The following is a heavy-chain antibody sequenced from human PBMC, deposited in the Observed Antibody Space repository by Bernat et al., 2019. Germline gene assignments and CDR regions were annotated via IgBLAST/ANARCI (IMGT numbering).Heavy chain of an antibody. Sequence: QVQLVESGGGVVQPGRSLRLSCAASGFTFSSYAMHWVRQAPGKGLEWVAVISYDGSNKYYADSVKGRFTISRDNSKNTLYLQMNSLRAEDTAVYYCARKEVIMTPYYYYYYMDVWGKGTTVTVSS. J-gene: IGHJ6*03. CDR2: ISYDGSNK. D-gene: IGHD3-3*01. V-gene: IGHV3-30*01. CDR3: ARKEVIMTPYYYYYYMDV. CDR1: GFTFSSYA.